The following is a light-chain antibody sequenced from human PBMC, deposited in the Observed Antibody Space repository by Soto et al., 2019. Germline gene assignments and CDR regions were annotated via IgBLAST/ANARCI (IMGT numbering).Light chain of an antibody. CDR2: AAS. J-gene: IGKJ4*01. Sequence: DIQMTQSPSSLSASVGDRVTVTCRASQGISSYLAWYQQKPGKVPKLLIYAASTLQPGVPSRFSGSGSGTDFTLTISSLQPEDVATYYCKKYDSPASLTFGGGTKVEIK. CDR1: QGISSY. CDR3: KKYDSPASLT. V-gene: IGKV1-27*01.